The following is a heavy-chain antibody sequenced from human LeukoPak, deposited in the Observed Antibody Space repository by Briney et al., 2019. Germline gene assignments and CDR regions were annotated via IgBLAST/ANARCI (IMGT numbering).Heavy chain of an antibody. CDR2: INHSGST. V-gene: IGHV4-34*01. J-gene: IGHJ6*02. D-gene: IGHD5-18*01. CDR1: GGSFRGYY. Sequence: SETLSLTCGVYGGSFRGYYWNWIRQPPGKGLEWIGEINHSGSTNYNPSLKSRVTISVDTSKKQFSLNLSSVTAADTAVYYCARVRYTYGYRVPIYAMDVWGQGTTVTVSS. CDR3: ARVRYTYGYRVPIYAMDV.